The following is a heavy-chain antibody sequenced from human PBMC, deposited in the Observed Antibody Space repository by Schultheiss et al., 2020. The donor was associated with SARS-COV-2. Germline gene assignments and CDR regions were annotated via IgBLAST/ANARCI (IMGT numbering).Heavy chain of an antibody. Sequence: GGSLRLSCAASGFTFDDYAMHWVRQAPGKGLEWVSRINSDGSASSYADSVKGRFTISRENAKNSLYLQMNSLRAEDTAVYYCAKDLYWHIVVVTNMDVWGKGTTVTVSS. CDR2: INSDGSAS. CDR3: AKDLYWHIVVVTNMDV. D-gene: IGHD2-21*02. V-gene: IGHV3-9*01. J-gene: IGHJ6*03. CDR1: GFTFDDYA.